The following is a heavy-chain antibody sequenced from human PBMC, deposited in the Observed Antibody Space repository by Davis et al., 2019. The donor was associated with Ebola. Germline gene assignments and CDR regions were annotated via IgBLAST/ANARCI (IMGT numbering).Heavy chain of an antibody. CDR3: ATMDIVIVVGVHATDV. J-gene: IGHJ6*02. D-gene: IGHD5-12*01. CDR2: ISSTGDAS. V-gene: IGHV3-48*03. Sequence: GESLKISCTASGFSLSPFGMNWVRQAPGKGLEWVSYISSTGDASDYADSVRGRFSISRDNAQNSLYLEMSNLRADDTAVYYCATMDIVIVVGVHATDVWGQGTTVTVSS. CDR1: GFSLSPFG.